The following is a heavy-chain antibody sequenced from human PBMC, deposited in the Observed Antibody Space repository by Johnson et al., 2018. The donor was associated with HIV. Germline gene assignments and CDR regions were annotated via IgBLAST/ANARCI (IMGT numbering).Heavy chain of an antibody. Sequence: QVQLVESGGGVVQPGTSLRLSCAASGFTFSRYGMHWVRQAPGKGLEWVAFIRYDGSNKYYADSVKGRFTISRDNSKNSLYLQMNSLRAEDTAVYYCARDPQQWLDVGAFDIWGQGTMVTVSS. D-gene: IGHD6-19*01. V-gene: IGHV3-33*08. CDR2: IRYDGSNK. CDR1: GFTFSRYG. J-gene: IGHJ3*02. CDR3: ARDPQQWLDVGAFDI.